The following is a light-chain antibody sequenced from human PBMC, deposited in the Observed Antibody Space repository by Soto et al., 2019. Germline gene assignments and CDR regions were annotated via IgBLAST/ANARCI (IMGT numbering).Light chain of an antibody. J-gene: IGLJ1*01. CDR3: QSADSSGTYYV. V-gene: IGLV3-25*02. CDR2: KDS. Sequence: QPPSVSVSPGQTARITCSGDALPKQYAYWYQQKPGQAPVLVIYKDSERPSGIPERFSGSSSGTTVTLTISGVQAEDEADYYCQSADSSGTYYVFGTGTKVTVL. CDR1: ALPKQY.